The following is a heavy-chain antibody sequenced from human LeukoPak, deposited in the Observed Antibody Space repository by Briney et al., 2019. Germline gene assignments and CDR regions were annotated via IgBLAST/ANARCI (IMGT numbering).Heavy chain of an antibody. D-gene: IGHD6-13*01. Sequence: PGGSLRLSCVASGFTFDDCAMHWVRQAPGKGLEWVSGISWNSGSIGYADSVKGRFTISRDNAKRSLYLQMNSLRAEDTALYYCAKDITYSSTWYSFDYWGQGTLVAVSS. V-gene: IGHV3-9*01. CDR1: GFTFDDCA. CDR2: ISWNSGSI. CDR3: AKDITYSSTWYSFDY. J-gene: IGHJ4*02.